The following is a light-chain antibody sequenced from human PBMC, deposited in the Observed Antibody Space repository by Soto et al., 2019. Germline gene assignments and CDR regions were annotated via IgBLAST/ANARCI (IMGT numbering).Light chain of an antibody. J-gene: IGKJ5*01. V-gene: IGKV3-20*01. Sequence: EVVLRQSPGTLSLSPGERATLSCRASQSVGNNFLAWYQQKPGQAPKLLIYNAFTRATGIPDRFSGSGSGTDFTLAVSRLEPDDFAVYYCHQYAYSPQTFGQGTRLEIK. CDR2: NAF. CDR1: QSVGNNF. CDR3: HQYAYSPQT.